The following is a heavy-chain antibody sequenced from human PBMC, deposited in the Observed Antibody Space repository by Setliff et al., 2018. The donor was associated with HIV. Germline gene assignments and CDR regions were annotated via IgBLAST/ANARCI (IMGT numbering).Heavy chain of an antibody. Sequence: PSETLSLTCTVSGGSISSYYWSWIRQPPGKGLEWIGYIYTSGSTNYNPSLKSRVIISVDTSKNQFSLNLSSVTAADTAVYFCARGSPYTSAWYGGGTFDIWGQGTLVTVSS. CDR3: ARGSPYTSAWYGGGTFDI. J-gene: IGHJ3*02. CDR1: GGSISSYY. CDR2: IYTSGST. V-gene: IGHV4-59*01. D-gene: IGHD6-19*01.